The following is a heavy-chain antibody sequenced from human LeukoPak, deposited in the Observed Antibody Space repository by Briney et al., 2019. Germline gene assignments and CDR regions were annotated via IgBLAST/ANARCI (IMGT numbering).Heavy chain of an antibody. CDR3: ARAVFEFGEYYFDY. CDR2: IYYSGST. J-gene: IGHJ4*02. Sequence: SDTLSLTRSVSGGSISRYYWSWIRQPPGKGLEWIGYIYYSGSTNYNPSLKSRVTISVDTSKNQFSLKLSSVTAADTAVYYCARAVFEFGEYYFDYWGQGTLVTVSS. CDR1: GGSISRYY. D-gene: IGHD3-10*01. V-gene: IGHV4-59*07.